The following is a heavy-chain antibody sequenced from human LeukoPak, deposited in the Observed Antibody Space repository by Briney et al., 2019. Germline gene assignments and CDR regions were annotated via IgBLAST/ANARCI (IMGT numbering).Heavy chain of an antibody. CDR2: MNPNSGNT. CDR1: GYTFTSYD. V-gene: IGHV1-8*01. D-gene: IGHD3-10*01. CDR3: ARGSITYYYGSGSYYGY. Sequence: ASVKVSCKASGYTFTSYDINWVRQATGQGLEWMGWMNPNSGNTGYAQKFQGRVTMTRNTSISTAYMELSSLRSEDTAVYYCARGSITYYYGSGSYYGYWGQGTLVTVSS. J-gene: IGHJ4*02.